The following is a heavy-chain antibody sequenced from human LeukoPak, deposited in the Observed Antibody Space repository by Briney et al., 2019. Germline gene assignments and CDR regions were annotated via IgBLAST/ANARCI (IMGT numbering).Heavy chain of an antibody. Sequence: GGSLRLSCAASGFTFSSYSMNWVRQAPGKGLEWVSYISSSSTIYYADSVKGRFTISRDNAKNSLYLQMNSLRAEDTAVYYCARLNPRWELGSFDYWGQGTLVTVSS. CDR2: ISSSSTI. J-gene: IGHJ4*02. V-gene: IGHV3-48*01. D-gene: IGHD1-26*01. CDR1: GFTFSSYS. CDR3: ARLNPRWELGSFDY.